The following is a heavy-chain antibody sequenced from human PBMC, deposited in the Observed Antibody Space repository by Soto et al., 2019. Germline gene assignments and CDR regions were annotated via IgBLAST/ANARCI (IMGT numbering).Heavy chain of an antibody. V-gene: IGHV1-69*13. CDR3: ARISIAAQAQQSIYYYGMDV. CDR1: GGTFSSYA. Sequence: GASVKVSCKASGGTFSSYAISWVRQAPGQGLEWMGGIIPIFGTANYAQKFQGRVTITADESTSTAYMELSSLRSEDTAVYYCARISIAAQAQQSIYYYGMDVWGKGTTVTVSS. D-gene: IGHD6-6*01. CDR2: IIPIFGTA. J-gene: IGHJ6*04.